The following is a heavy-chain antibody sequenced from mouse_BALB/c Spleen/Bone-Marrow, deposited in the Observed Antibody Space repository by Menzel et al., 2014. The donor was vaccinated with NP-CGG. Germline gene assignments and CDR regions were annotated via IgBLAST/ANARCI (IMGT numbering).Heavy chain of an antibody. J-gene: IGHJ4*01. V-gene: IGHV5-15*02. CDR2: ISNLAYSI. Sequence: EVKLVESGGGLVQPGGSRKLSCAASGFTFSDYGMAWVRRAPGKGPEWVAFISNLAYSIYYADTVTGRFTISRENAKNTLYLEMSSLRSEDTAMYYCARFITTVVVDAMDYWGQGTSVTVSS. CDR1: GFTFSDYG. D-gene: IGHD1-1*01. CDR3: ARFITTVVVDAMDY.